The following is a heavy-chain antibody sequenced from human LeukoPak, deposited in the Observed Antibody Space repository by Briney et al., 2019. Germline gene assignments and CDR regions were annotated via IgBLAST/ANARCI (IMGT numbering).Heavy chain of an antibody. J-gene: IGHJ4*02. CDR1: GFTFSTYP. CDR3: VKRTTDYYYYDY. Sequence: GGSLRLSCSASGFTFSTYPMHWVRQAPGRGLEYVSSISSDGDSTYYADSVKGRFTISRDNSKNTLYLQTSSLRAEDTAVYYCVKRTTDYYYYDYWGRGNLVTVSS. CDR2: ISSDGDST. D-gene: IGHD3-9*01. V-gene: IGHV3-64D*06.